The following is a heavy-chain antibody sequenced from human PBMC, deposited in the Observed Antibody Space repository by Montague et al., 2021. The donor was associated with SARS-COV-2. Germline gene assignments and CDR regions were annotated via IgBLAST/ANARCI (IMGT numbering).Heavy chain of an antibody. CDR2: ISANGGST. CDR1: GFIFSSYA. CDR3: AKDSGARCGGCPGPVDH. J-gene: IGHJ4*02. V-gene: IGHV3-23*01. Sequence: SLRLSCAASGFIFSSYAMSWVRQAPGKGLEWVSGISANGGSTFYVDSVKGRVTISRDNSKNTLYLQINSLRADDTAIYYCAKDSGARCGGCPGPVDHWGQGTLVTVSS. D-gene: IGHD6-19*01.